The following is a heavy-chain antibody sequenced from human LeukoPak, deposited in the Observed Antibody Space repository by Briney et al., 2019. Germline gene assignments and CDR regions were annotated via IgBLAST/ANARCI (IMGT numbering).Heavy chain of an antibody. CDR2: ISYDGSNK. Sequence: TGGSLRLSCAASGFTFSSYAMHWVRQAPGKGLEWVAVISYDGSNKYYADSVKGRFTISRDNSKNTLYLQMNSLRAEDTAVYYCARDLLGAFDYWGQGTLVTVSS. CDR3: ARDLLGAFDY. D-gene: IGHD1-26*01. V-gene: IGHV3-30*04. CDR1: GFTFSSYA. J-gene: IGHJ4*02.